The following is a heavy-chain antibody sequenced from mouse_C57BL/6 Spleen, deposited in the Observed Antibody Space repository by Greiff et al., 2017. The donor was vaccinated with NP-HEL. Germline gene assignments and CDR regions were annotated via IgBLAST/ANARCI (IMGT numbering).Heavy chain of an antibody. V-gene: IGHV10-1*01. CDR2: IRSKSNNYAT. CDR1: GFSFNTYA. J-gene: IGHJ4*01. CDR3: VRHYYYGSSYGYAMDY. D-gene: IGHD1-1*01. Sequence: EVKLVESGGGLVQPKGSLKLSCAASGFSFNTYAMNWVRQAPGKGVEWVARIRSKSNNYATYYADSVKDRFTISRDDSESMLYLQMNNLKTEDTAMYYCVRHYYYGSSYGYAMDYWGQGTSVTVSS.